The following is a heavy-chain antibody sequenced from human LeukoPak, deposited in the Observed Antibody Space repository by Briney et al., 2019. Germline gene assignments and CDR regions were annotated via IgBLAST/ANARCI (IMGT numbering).Heavy chain of an antibody. V-gene: IGHV1-46*01. CDR1: GYSFPTYY. D-gene: IGHD2-21*02. J-gene: IGHJ4*02. Sequence: ASVKVSCKPSGYSFPTYYMHWVRQAPGQGLAWMGRIHPSGGTTRSAQKFQGRITMTRETSTSTIYMELSSLRSEDTAVYYCARAPAIVVLTATERFDYWGQGTPVTVSS. CDR2: IHPSGGTT. CDR3: ARAPAIVVLTATERFDY.